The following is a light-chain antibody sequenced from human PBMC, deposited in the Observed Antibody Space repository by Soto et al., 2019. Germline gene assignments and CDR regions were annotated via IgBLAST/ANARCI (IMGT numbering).Light chain of an antibody. V-gene: IGLV2-14*01. CDR3: SSFTSRFTFNYI. Sequence: QSVLTQPASVSGSPGQSITISCTGTSSDVGGHNYVSWYQQHPGKAPKIIIYEVTNRPSGVSNRFSGSKSGNTASLTISGLQAEDDADYYCSSFTSRFTFNYIFGTGTKVTVL. CDR2: EVT. J-gene: IGLJ1*01. CDR1: SSDVGGHNY.